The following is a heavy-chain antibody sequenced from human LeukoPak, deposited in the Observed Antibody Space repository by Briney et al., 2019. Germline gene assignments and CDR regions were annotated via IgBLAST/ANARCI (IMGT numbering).Heavy chain of an antibody. D-gene: IGHD6-13*01. Sequence: GASVKVSCKASGYTFTSYGISWVRQAPGQGLEWVGWISAYNGNTNYAQKLQGRVTMTTDTSTSTAYMELRSLRSDDTAVYYCARDLSGSSPPNWFDPWGQGTLVTVSS. CDR1: GYTFTSYG. J-gene: IGHJ5*02. CDR3: ARDLSGSSPPNWFDP. V-gene: IGHV1-18*01. CDR2: ISAYNGNT.